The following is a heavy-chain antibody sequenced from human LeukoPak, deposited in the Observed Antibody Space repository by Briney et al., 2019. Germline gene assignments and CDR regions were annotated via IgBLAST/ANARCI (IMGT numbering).Heavy chain of an antibody. CDR2: ISYDGNKK. CDR3: ARESEAFDI. V-gene: IGHV3-30-3*01. J-gene: IGHJ3*02. Sequence: PGGSLRLSWVASGFTFRSYAMHWVRQAPGKGLEWVAVISYDGNKKYHADSVKGRFTISRDNSKNTLFLQMNSLRAEDTAVFYCARESEAFDIWGQGTMVTVSS. CDR1: GFTFRSYA.